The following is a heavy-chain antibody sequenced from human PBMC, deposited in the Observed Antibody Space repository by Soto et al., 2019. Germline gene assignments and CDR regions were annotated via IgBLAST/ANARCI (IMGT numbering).Heavy chain of an antibody. D-gene: IGHD2-2*01. CDR1: VFTFSRYV. CDR2: MWSDGCNK. Sequence: LRPSCAAPVFTFSRYVMHWVCQAPGKGREWLALMWSDGCNKKNAECVKSRFTNSRDKSENALYLQMNSMRDEDTAVYYCASGGLVPAAPTFDYWGQGTLVTVSS. V-gene: IGHV3-33*01. CDR3: ASGGLVPAAPTFDY. J-gene: IGHJ4*02.